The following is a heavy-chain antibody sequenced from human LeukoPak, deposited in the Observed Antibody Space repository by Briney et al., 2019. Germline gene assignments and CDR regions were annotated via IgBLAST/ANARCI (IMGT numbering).Heavy chain of an antibody. V-gene: IGHV4-39*07. CDR2: INYSGST. J-gene: IGHJ6*02. CDR1: GGSISSSTYY. CDR3: ARDNWNYGSSMDV. Sequence: SETLSLTCTVSGGSISSSTYYWGWIRQPPGKGLEWIGSINYSGSTNYNPSLKSRVTISVDTSKNQFSLKLSSVTAADTAVYYCARDNWNYGSSMDVWGQGTTVTVSS. D-gene: IGHD1-7*01.